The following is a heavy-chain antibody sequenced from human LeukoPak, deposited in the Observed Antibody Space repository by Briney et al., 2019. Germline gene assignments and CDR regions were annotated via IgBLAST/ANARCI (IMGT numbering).Heavy chain of an antibody. J-gene: IGHJ4*02. V-gene: IGHV1-46*01. CDR2: INPSGGST. CDR1: GYTFTNYY. CDR3: ARVRHYYDSSGYPSDY. D-gene: IGHD3-22*01. Sequence: ASVKVSCKASGYTFTNYYMHWVRQAPGQGLEWMGIINPSGGSTSYAQKFQGRVTMTRDMSTSAVYMELSSLRSEDTAVYYCARVRHYYDSSGYPSDYWGQGTLVTVSS.